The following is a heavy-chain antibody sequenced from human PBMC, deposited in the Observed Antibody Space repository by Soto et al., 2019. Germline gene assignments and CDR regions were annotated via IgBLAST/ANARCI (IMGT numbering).Heavy chain of an antibody. CDR3: ARVKGYDFWSGYYRRAQDRPNNWFDP. D-gene: IGHD3-3*01. CDR1: GGSISSYY. Sequence: QVQLQESGPGLVKPSETLSLTCTVSGGSISSYYWSWIRQPPGKGLEWIGYIYYSGSTNYNPSLKSRVTRSVATSKNQFSLKLSSVTAADTAVYYCARVKGYDFWSGYYRRAQDRPNNWFDPWGKGTLVTVSS. CDR2: IYYSGST. V-gene: IGHV4-59*01. J-gene: IGHJ5*02.